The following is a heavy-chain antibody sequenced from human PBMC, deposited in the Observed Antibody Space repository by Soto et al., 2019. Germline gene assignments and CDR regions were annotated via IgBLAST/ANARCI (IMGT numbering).Heavy chain of an antibody. CDR1: GGTFSSYA. V-gene: IGHV1-69*13. Sequence: SVKVSCKASGGTFSSYAISWVRQAPGQGLEWMGGIIPIFVTANYAQKFQGRVTITADESTSTAYMELSSLRSEDTAVYYCAGGYCGGDCYSAVLWGQGTLVTVSS. D-gene: IGHD2-21*02. CDR3: AGGYCGGDCYSAVL. J-gene: IGHJ4*02. CDR2: IIPIFVTA.